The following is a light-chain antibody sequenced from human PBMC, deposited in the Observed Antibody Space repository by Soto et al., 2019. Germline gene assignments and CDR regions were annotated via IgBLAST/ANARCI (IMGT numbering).Light chain of an antibody. CDR1: QSVLYDTNNRNY. J-gene: IGKJ4*01. CDR3: QQYFGSPLT. Sequence: DIVMTQSPDSLAVSLGERATINCKSSQSVLYDTNNRNYLAWYQQKPGQPPKLLIYWASTRESGVPDRFSGSGSWTDFTFTISGLQAEDVAVYYCQQYFGSPLTFGGGTKVEIK. V-gene: IGKV4-1*01. CDR2: WAS.